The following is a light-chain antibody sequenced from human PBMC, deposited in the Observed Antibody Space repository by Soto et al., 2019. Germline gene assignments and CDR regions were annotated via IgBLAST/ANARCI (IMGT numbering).Light chain of an antibody. J-gene: IGKJ1*01. CDR1: QSVLYSSNNKDY. CDR2: WAS. CDR3: QQYYTTPRT. V-gene: IGKV4-1*01. Sequence: DIVMTQSPDSLAVSLGERATINCKSSQSVLYSSNNKDYLAWYRQKPGQPPKLLIYWASTRESGVPDRFSGSGSGTDFTLTISSLQAEDVALYYCQQYYTTPRTFGQGTRVEIK.